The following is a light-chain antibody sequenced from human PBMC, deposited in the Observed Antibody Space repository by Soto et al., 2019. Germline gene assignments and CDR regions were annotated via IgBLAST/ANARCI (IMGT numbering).Light chain of an antibody. CDR3: QQRSSWHS. CDR2: DAS. CDR1: QSVSNY. J-gene: IGKJ2*01. Sequence: EIVLTQSPATLSLSPGEGATLSCRASQSVSNYIAWYQQKPGQAPRVLIYDASNRAAGVPARFSGSGSGTDFTLTISSLEPEDFAVYYCQQRSSWHSFGQGTKLEIK. V-gene: IGKV3-11*01.